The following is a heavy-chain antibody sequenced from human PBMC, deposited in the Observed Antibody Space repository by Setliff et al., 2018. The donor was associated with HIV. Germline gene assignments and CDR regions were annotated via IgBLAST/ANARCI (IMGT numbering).Heavy chain of an antibody. D-gene: IGHD2-21*02. CDR1: GGTLNNDA. CDR2: IIPILAAA. CDR3: ARHDGTHCGGDCYLLGYFDL. V-gene: IGHV1-69*04. Sequence: SVKVSCKASGGTLNNDAISWVRQAPGQGLEWMGRIIPILAAANYAQKFQGRVTMTRDTSTSTVYMELSSLRSEDTAVYYCARHDGTHCGGDCYLLGYFDLWGRGTLVTVSS. J-gene: IGHJ2*01.